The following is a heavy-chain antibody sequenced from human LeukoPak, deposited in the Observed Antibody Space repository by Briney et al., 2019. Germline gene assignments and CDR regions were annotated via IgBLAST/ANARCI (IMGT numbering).Heavy chain of an antibody. V-gene: IGHV3-11*04. CDR3: ARALWFGETFPAY. CDR1: GFTFSDYY. CDR2: LSSSGNMI. Sequence: KSGGSLRLSCAASGFTFSDYYINWIRQAPGMGLEWVAYLSSSGNMIYYSDSVKGRFTISRDNAKNSLYLQMNSLRAEDTAVYYCARALWFGETFPAYWGQGTLVTVSS. J-gene: IGHJ4*02. D-gene: IGHD3-10*01.